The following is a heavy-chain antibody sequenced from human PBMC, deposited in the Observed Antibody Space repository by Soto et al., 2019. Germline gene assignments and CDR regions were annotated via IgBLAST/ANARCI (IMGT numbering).Heavy chain of an antibody. J-gene: IGHJ4*02. CDR2: IYHTETT. CDR3: ARGQKVVAFFDY. D-gene: IGHD2-15*01. CDR1: GGTISIGGFS. V-gene: IGHV4-30-2*01. Sequence: SETLSLTCAVSGGTISIGGFSLNWIRQPPGKGLEWIGYIYHTETTLYNPSLKSRVTISLDRSRNQFSLKLNSMTAEDTALYYCARGQKVVAFFDYWCQGTVVTVSS.